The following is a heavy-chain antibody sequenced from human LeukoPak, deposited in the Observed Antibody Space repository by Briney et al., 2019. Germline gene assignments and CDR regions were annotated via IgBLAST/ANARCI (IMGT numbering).Heavy chain of an antibody. Sequence: GRSLRLSCAASGFSFSSYAMHWVRQAPGKGLEWVSFISSTSNTIYYADSVKGRFTISRDNARNSLYLQMSGLRVEDTAAYYCARDSSRIAARRDFDYWGQGTLVTVSS. CDR3: ARDSSRIAARRDFDY. CDR2: ISSTSNTI. J-gene: IGHJ4*02. CDR1: GFSFSSYA. V-gene: IGHV3-48*04. D-gene: IGHD6-6*01.